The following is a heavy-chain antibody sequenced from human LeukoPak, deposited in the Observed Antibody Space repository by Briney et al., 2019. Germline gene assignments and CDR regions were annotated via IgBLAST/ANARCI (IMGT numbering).Heavy chain of an antibody. D-gene: IGHD5-12*01. CDR3: ARVDSGYDWGAFDI. V-gene: IGHV1-2*02. Sequence: GASVKVSCKASGYTFTGYYMHWVRQAPGQGLEWTGWINPNSGGTNYAQKFQGRVTMTRDTSISTAYMELSRLRSDDTAVYYCARVDSGYDWGAFDIWGQGTMVTVSS. J-gene: IGHJ3*02. CDR1: GYTFTGYY. CDR2: INPNSGGT.